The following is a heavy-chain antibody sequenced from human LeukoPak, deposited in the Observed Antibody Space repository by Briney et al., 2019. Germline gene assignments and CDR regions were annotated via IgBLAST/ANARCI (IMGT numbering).Heavy chain of an antibody. CDR2: INHSGST. D-gene: IGHD3-22*01. CDR3: ARKADSSGYYYYFDY. CDR1: GGSFSGYY. V-gene: IGHV4-34*01. Sequence: SETLPLTCAVYGGSFSGYYWSWIRQPPGKGLEWIGEINHSGSTNYNPPLKSRVTISVDTSKNQFSLKLSSVTAADTAVYYCARKADSSGYYYYFDYWGQGTLVTVSS. J-gene: IGHJ4*02.